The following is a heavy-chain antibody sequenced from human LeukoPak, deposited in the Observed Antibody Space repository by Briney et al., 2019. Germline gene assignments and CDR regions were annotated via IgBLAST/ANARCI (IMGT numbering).Heavy chain of an antibody. D-gene: IGHD3-10*02. J-gene: IGHJ4*02. CDR3: ARDIDYNVDY. CDR2: INVANGDI. V-gene: IGHV1-18*04. Sequence: GASVKVSCKTSGYTFSHYGVSWVRQAPGQGLEWIGWINVANGDINYAQNLQGRVTVTTDTSTSTGYMELRNLRPDDTAVYYCARDIDYNVDYWGQGTLVTVSS. CDR1: GYTFSHYG.